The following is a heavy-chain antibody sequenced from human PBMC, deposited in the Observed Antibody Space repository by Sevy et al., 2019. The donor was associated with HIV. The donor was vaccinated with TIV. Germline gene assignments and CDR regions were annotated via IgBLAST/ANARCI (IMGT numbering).Heavy chain of an antibody. D-gene: IGHD2-2*01. V-gene: IGHV3-7*01. J-gene: IGHJ1*01. Sequence: GGSLRLSCAASGLTFSSYWMTWVRQAPGKGLEWVAEINQGGSQEYYVDSVKGRFTISRDNAKNSLYLQMNSLRAEDTAVYYCTSILPAGVPAEYFQHWGQRTLVTVSS. CDR3: TSILPAGVPAEYFQH. CDR2: INQGGSQE. CDR1: GLTFSSYW.